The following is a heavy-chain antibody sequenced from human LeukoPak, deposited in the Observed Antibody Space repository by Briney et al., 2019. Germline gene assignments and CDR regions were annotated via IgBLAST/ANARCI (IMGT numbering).Heavy chain of an antibody. D-gene: IGHD3-22*01. J-gene: IGHJ6*03. V-gene: IGHV3-21*01. CDR3: ARYPPVDYYDSSGYPYMDV. CDR1: GFTFSSYG. Sequence: PGGSLRLSCAASGFTFSSYGMHWVRQAPGKGLEWVSSISSSSSYIYYADSVKGRFTISRDNAKNSLYLQMNSLRAEDTAVYYCARYPPVDYYDSSGYPYMDVWGKGTTVTVSS. CDR2: ISSSSSYI.